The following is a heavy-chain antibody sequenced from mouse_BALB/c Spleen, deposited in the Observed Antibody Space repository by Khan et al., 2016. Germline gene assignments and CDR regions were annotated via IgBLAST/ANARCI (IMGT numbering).Heavy chain of an antibody. J-gene: IGHJ4*01. CDR1: GYTLTNFG. CDR3: ASKPTLLPDDDAMDS. CDR2: INTYTGEP. V-gene: IGHV9-3-1*01. Sequence: QIQLVQSGPELKRPGETVKISCKASGYTLTNFGMNWVKQAPGKGLKWMGWINTYTGEPTYADDFKGRFDFSLETAASTLYLQINNLTNEDTATYICASKPTLLPDDDAMDSWGQGTSVTVSS. D-gene: IGHD2-1*01.